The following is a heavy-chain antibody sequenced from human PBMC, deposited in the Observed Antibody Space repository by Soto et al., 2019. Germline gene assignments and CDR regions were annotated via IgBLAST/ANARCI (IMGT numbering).Heavy chain of an antibody. CDR2: INPITGGT. J-gene: IGHJ4*02. V-gene: IGHV1-2*02. Sequence: ASVKVSCKASGYPFTSYYIHWVRQAPGQGLEWMGWINPITGGTNYAPKFQGRVTMTRDTSITTAYMELIRLSSDDTAVYYCARNYDYRSDRDYLDYWGQGTPVTVSS. CDR1: GYPFTSYY. D-gene: IGHD3-3*01. CDR3: ARNYDYRSDRDYLDY.